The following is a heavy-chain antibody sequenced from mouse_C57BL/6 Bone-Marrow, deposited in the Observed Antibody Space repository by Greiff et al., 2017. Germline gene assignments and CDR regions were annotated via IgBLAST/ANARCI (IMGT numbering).Heavy chain of an antibody. V-gene: IGHV5-6*02. CDR1: GFTFSSYG. CDR2: ISSGGSYT. CDR3: ARHMDY. J-gene: IGHJ4*01. Sequence: EVKLVESGGDLVKPGGSLKLSCAASGFTFSSYGMSWVCQTPDKRLEWVATISSGGSYTYYPDSVKGRFTISRDNAKNTLYLQMSSLKSEDTAMYYCARHMDYWGQGTSVTVSS.